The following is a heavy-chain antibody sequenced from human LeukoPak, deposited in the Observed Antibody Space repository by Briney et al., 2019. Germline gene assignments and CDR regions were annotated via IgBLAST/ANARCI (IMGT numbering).Heavy chain of an antibody. CDR2: IRYDGSNK. Sequence: GSLRLSCAASGFTFSSYGMHWVRQAPGKGLEWVAFIRYDGSNKYYADSVKGRFTISRDNSKNTLYLQMNSLRAEDTAVYYCARGWRIAAAGYFDYWGQGTLVTVSS. V-gene: IGHV3-30*02. D-gene: IGHD6-13*01. CDR1: GFTFSSYG. J-gene: IGHJ4*02. CDR3: ARGWRIAAAGYFDY.